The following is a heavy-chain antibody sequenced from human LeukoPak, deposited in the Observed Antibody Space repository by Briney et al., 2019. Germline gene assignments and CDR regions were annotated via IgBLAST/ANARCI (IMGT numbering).Heavy chain of an antibody. D-gene: IGHD3-10*01. CDR2: IYTSGST. Sequence: KTSETLSLTCTVSGGSINSGTYYWTWIRQPAGRGLEWIGRIYTSGSTNYNPSLKSRVTISVYTSTNQFSLKLRSVTAADTAVYYCAREGDQHLDGRYYYFDYWGQGTLVTVSS. CDR1: GGSINSGTYY. J-gene: IGHJ4*02. V-gene: IGHV4-61*02. CDR3: AREGDQHLDGRYYYFDY.